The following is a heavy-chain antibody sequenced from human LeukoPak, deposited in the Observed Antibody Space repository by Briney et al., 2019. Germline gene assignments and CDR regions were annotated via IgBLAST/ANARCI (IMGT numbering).Heavy chain of an antibody. CDR1: GYSFTSYW. J-gene: IGHJ4*02. Sequence: GESLKISCKGSGYSFTSYWIGWVRQMPGRGLEWMGVIYPGDSDARYSPSFQGQVTTSADKSISTAYLQWSSLKASDTAMYYCARHRTAMVIRSGFDYWGQGTLVTVSS. D-gene: IGHD5-18*01. CDR3: ARHRTAMVIRSGFDY. V-gene: IGHV5-51*01. CDR2: IYPGDSDA.